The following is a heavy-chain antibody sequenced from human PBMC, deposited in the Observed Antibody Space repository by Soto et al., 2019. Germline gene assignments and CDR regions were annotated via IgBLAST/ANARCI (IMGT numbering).Heavy chain of an antibody. CDR1: GGSISSSSYY. J-gene: IGHJ4*02. CDR2: IYYSGST. D-gene: IGHD3-3*01. CDR3: ARDSDFGVVKNFDY. Sequence: PSETLSLTCTVSGGSISSSSYYWGWIRQPPGKGLEWIGSIYYSGSTYYNPSLKSRVTISVDTSKNQFSLKLSSVTAADTAVYYCARDSDFGVVKNFDYWGQGTLVTVSS. V-gene: IGHV4-39*02.